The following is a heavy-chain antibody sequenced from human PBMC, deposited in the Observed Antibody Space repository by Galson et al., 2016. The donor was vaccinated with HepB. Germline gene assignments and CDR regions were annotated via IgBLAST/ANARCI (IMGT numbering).Heavy chain of an antibody. D-gene: IGHD3-10*01. CDR1: GYTFIDYY. Sequence: SVKVSCKASGYTFIDYYIHWVRQAPGQGLQWMGWINPNSGGTNFAQKFQGSVTMTRDTFISTVYMELRSLRSDDTAAYYCAREAGITWPHFDYWGQGALVTVSS. CDR2: INPNSGGT. CDR3: AREAGITWPHFDY. J-gene: IGHJ4*02. V-gene: IGHV1-2*04.